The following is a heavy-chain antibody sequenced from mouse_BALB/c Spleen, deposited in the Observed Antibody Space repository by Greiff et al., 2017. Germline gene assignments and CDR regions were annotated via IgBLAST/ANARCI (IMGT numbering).Heavy chain of an antibody. Sequence: VQLKESGPELVKPGASVKMSCKASGYTFTSYVMHWVKQKPGQGLEWIGYINPYNDGTKYNEKFKGKATLTSDKSSSTAYMELSSLTSEDSAVYYCARGDGNSWFDYWGQGTLVTVSA. CDR1: GYTFTSYV. J-gene: IGHJ3*01. D-gene: IGHD2-1*01. CDR3: ARGDGNSWFDY. V-gene: IGHV1-14*01. CDR2: INPYNDGT.